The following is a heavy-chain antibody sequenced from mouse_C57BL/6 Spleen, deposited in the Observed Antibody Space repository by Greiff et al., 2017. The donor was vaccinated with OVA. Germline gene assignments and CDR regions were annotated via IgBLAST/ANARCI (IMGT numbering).Heavy chain of an antibody. J-gene: IGHJ2*01. Sequence: VKLVESGAELAQPGASVKLSCKASGYTFTSYWMHWVKQRPGQGLEWIGYINPSSGYTKYNQKFKDKATLTAYKSSSTAYMQLSSLTYEDSAVYYCARGDYGSSYGYFDYWGQGTTLTVSS. CDR2: INPSSGYT. D-gene: IGHD1-1*01. V-gene: IGHV1-7*01. CDR1: GYTFTSYW. CDR3: ARGDYGSSYGYFDY.